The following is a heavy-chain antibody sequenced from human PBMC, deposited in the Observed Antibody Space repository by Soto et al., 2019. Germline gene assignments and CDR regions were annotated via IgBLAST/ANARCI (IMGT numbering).Heavy chain of an antibody. CDR2: IIPIFGTA. J-gene: IGHJ6*02. CDR3: ARDTTPPGTIFGVVTPWNYYYGMDV. CDR1: GGTFSSYA. V-gene: IGHV1-69*13. Sequence: SVKVSCTASGGTFSSYAISWVRQAPGQGLEWMGGIIPIFGTANYAQKFQGRVTITADESTSTAYMELSSLRSEDTAVYYCARDTTPPGTIFGVVTPWNYYYGMDVWGQGTTVTVSS. D-gene: IGHD3-3*01.